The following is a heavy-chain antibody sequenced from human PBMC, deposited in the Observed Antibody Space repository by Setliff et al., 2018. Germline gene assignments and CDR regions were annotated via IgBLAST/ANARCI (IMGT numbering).Heavy chain of an antibody. CDR2: INAGNGNT. Sequence: GASVKASCKASGYTFTSYAMHWVRQAPGQRLEWMGWINAGNGNTKYSQKFQGRVTITRDTSASTAYMELSSLRSEDTAVYYCARELTRYYNFWSAHRYYMDVWVKGTTVTVSS. V-gene: IGHV1-3*01. D-gene: IGHD3-3*01. CDR1: GYTFTSYA. J-gene: IGHJ6*03. CDR3: ARELTRYYNFWSAHRYYMDV.